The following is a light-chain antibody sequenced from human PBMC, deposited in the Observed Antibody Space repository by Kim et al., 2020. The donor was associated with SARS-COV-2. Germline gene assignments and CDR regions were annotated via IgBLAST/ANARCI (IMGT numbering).Light chain of an antibody. Sequence: GGTVALACGLTTGGVTGGQYPYWFQQKPGQAPRALTYDTTDKHAWTPARFSGSLLGGKAALTLSGAQPEDEGDYYCLLTFSGGVRVFGGGTQLTVL. CDR3: LLTFSGGVRV. V-gene: IGLV7-46*01. CDR1: TGGVTGGQY. CDR2: DTT. J-gene: IGLJ3*02.